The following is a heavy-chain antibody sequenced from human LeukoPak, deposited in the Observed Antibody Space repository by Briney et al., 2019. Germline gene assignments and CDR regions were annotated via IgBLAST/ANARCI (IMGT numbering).Heavy chain of an antibody. Sequence: PGGSLRLSCAASGFTVSSNYMSWVRQAPGKGLEWVSVIYSGGSTYYADSVKGRFTISRDNSRNTLYLQMNSLRAEDTAVYYCARDTYDSRESNWFDPWGQGTLVTVSS. J-gene: IGHJ5*02. D-gene: IGHD3-22*01. V-gene: IGHV3-66*02. CDR1: GFTVSSNY. CDR3: ARDTYDSRESNWFDP. CDR2: IYSGGST.